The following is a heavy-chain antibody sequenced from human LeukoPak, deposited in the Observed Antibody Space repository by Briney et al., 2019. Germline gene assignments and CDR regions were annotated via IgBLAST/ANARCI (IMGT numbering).Heavy chain of an antibody. CDR2: IYTSGST. CDR3: ARENRDDFWSGYYGY. CDR1: GGSISSGSYY. Sequence: SETLSLTCTVSGGSISSGSYYWSWIRQPAGKGLEWIGRIYTSGSTNYNPSLKSRVTISVDTSKNQFSLKLSSVTAADTAVYYCARENRDDFWSGYYGYWGQGTLVTVSS. J-gene: IGHJ4*02. D-gene: IGHD3-3*01. V-gene: IGHV4-61*02.